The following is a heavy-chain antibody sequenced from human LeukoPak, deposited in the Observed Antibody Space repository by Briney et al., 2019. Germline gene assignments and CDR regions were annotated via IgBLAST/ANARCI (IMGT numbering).Heavy chain of an antibody. D-gene: IGHD6-13*01. Sequence: SGGSLRLSFAASGFTFSSYAMSWVRQAPGKGLGWVSAISGSGGSTYYADSVKGRFTISRDNSRNTLYLQMNSLRAEDTAVYYCAKDISRIAAAKFDYWGQGTLVTVSS. V-gene: IGHV3-23*01. J-gene: IGHJ4*02. CDR3: AKDISRIAAAKFDY. CDR1: GFTFSSYA. CDR2: ISGSGGST.